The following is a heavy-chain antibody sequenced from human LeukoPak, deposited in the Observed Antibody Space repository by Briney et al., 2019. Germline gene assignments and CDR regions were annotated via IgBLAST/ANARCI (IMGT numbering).Heavy chain of an antibody. Sequence: RPGGSLRLSCVASGFTFSSYEMNWVRQAPGKGLEWLSYISTSGSTKYYADSVRGRFTISRDNAKNSLYLQMNSLRAEDKAVYYCARGKYYYDNSGDYFDYWGQGTLVTVSS. J-gene: IGHJ4*02. V-gene: IGHV3-48*03. D-gene: IGHD3-22*01. CDR3: ARGKYYYDNSGDYFDY. CDR1: GFTFSSYE. CDR2: ISTSGSTK.